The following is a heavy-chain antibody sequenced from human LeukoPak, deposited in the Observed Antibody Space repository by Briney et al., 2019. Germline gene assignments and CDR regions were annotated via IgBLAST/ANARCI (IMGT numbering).Heavy chain of an antibody. J-gene: IGHJ3*02. CDR2: VKGDGIST. V-gene: IGHV3-74*01. Sequence: PGESLRLSCAASEFTFSRYWMHWVRQAPGRGLVWVSRVKGDGISTLYADFVEGRFTISRDNARNTLYLQMNSPRADDTALYYCATGPYNAFEMWGQGTMVTVSS. CDR1: EFTFSRYW. CDR3: ATGPYNAFEM. D-gene: IGHD2-2*02.